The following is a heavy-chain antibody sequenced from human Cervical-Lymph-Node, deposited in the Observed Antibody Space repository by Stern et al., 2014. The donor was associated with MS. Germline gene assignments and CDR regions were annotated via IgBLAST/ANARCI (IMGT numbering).Heavy chain of an antibody. V-gene: IGHV1-69*01. CDR2: STPLFDAT. J-gene: IGHJ4*02. CDR3: ARGDSEAPIYYFDY. Sequence: VQLVQSGAEVKKPGSSVKVSCQTSGGTFSTFAIGWVRQAPGPGLEWLGGSTPLFDATNYAQKFQGRLTITADESTRTAYMELSSLRPDDTAMYYCARGDSEAPIYYFDYWGQGTLVTVSS. CDR1: GGTFSTFA. D-gene: IGHD2-21*01.